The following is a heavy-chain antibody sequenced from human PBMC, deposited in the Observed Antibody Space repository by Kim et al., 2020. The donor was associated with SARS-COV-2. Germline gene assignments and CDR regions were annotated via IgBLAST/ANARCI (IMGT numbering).Heavy chain of an antibody. J-gene: IGHJ4*02. Sequence: ASVKVSCKASGYIFTGYSLHWVRQAPGQGLEWMGWINPNNGDTNYAQKFLGRVTMTRDTSITTAYMELSGLTSDDTAVYSCAREVEKSTGRFLDYWGQGTLVTVSS. D-gene: IGHD4-4*01. CDR2: INPNNGDT. CDR3: AREVEKSTGRFLDY. CDR1: GYIFTGYS. V-gene: IGHV1-2*02.